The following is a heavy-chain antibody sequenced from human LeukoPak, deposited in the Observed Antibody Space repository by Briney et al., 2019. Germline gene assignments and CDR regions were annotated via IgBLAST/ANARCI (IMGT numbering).Heavy chain of an antibody. V-gene: IGHV4-30-2*01. D-gene: IGHD5-18*01. CDR3: ARHGIVDTSRKYYFDY. CDR1: GDSISSGAYY. J-gene: IGHJ4*02. CDR2: FYGSGSA. Sequence: SQTLSLTCTVSGDSISSGAYYWSWIRQPPGKGLEWIGYFYGSGSASYNPSLKSRVTISVDRSNNQFSLELSSVTAADAAVYYCARHGIVDTSRKYYFDYWGQGTLVTVSS.